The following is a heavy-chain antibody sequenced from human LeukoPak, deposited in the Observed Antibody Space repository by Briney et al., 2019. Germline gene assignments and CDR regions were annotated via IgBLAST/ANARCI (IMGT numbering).Heavy chain of an antibody. V-gene: IGHV4-59*11. D-gene: IGHD3-10*01. CDR2: IYDSETT. CDR3: ARDVGGDSAFDI. J-gene: IGHJ3*02. CDR1: GVSMRNRY. Sequence: SETLSLTCTVSGVSMRNRYWSWIRQPPGKGLEWIGYIYDSETTNYNPSLKSRVTMSLDTSKNQFSLKLSSVTAADTALYYCARDVGGDSAFDIWGQGTTVTVSS.